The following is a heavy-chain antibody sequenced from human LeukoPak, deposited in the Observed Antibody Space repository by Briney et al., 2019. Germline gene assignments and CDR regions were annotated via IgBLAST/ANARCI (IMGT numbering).Heavy chain of an antibody. Sequence: PGGSLRLSCAASGFTFSSYEMNWVRQAPGKGLEWVSNINWIGGTTTYADSVKGRFTISRDNAKNSLYLEMNNLRAEDTAVYYCARESGSYYRAFDLWGRGTLVTVSS. CDR3: ARESGSYYRAFDL. CDR2: INWIGGTT. CDR1: GFTFSSYE. D-gene: IGHD1-26*01. J-gene: IGHJ2*01. V-gene: IGHV3-20*04.